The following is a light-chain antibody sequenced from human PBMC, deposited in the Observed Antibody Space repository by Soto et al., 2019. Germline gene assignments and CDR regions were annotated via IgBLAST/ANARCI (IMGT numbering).Light chain of an antibody. CDR2: DAS. J-gene: IGKJ2*01. CDR1: QSVSSY. V-gene: IGKV3-11*01. Sequence: EIVLTQSPATLSLSPGERATLSCRASQSVSSYLAWYQQKPGQAPRLLIYDASNRATGIPARFSGSGSGTEFTLTISSLEPEDFAVYYCQMRSNWPRYTFGQGTKLEIK. CDR3: QMRSNWPRYT.